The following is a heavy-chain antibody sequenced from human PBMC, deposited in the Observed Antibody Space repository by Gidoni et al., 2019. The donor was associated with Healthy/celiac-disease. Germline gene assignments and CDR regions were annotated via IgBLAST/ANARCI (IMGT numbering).Heavy chain of an antibody. CDR1: SNAW. CDR2: IKSKTDGGTT. V-gene: IGHV3-15*07. D-gene: IGHD3-16*01. Sequence: SNAWMNWVRQAPGKGLEWVGRIKSKTDGGTTDYAAHVKGRFTISRDDSKNTLYLQMNSLKTEDTAVYYCTTETVRRGSRSDYWGQGTLVTVSS. J-gene: IGHJ4*02. CDR3: TTETVRRGSRSDY.